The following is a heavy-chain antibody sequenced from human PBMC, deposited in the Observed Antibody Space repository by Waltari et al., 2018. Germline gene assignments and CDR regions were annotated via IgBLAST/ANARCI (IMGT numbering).Heavy chain of an antibody. D-gene: IGHD4-17*01. J-gene: IGHJ3*02. CDR2: IYHSGST. V-gene: IGHV4-38-2*02. CDR1: GYSNSSGYY. Sequence: QVQLQESGPGLVKPSETLSLTCTVSGYSNSSGYYWGWTRQPPGKGLEWIGSIYHSGSTYYNPSLKSRVTISVDTSKNQFSLKLSSVTAADTAVYYCARDDYGDYDAFDIWGQGTMVTVSS. CDR3: ARDDYGDYDAFDI.